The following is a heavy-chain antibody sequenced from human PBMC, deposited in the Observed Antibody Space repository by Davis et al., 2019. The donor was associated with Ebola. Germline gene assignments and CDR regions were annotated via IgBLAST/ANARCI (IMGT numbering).Heavy chain of an antibody. J-gene: IGHJ4*02. CDR1: GFTFSSYW. V-gene: IGHV4-34*08. Sequence: PGGSLRLSCAASGFTFSSYWMSWVRQPPGKGLEWIGEINHSGSTNYNPSLKSRVTISVDTSKNQFSLKLSSVTAADTAVYYCAAETRYSYAFDYWGQGTLVTVSS. CDR3: AAETRYSYAFDY. CDR2: INHSGST. D-gene: IGHD5-18*01.